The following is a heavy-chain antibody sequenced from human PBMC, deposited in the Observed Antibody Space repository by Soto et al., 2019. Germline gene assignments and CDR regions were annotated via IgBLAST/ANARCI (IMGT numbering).Heavy chain of an antibody. CDR2: ISYDGSNK. CDR1: GFTFSSYG. J-gene: IGHJ6*02. D-gene: IGHD3-10*01. V-gene: IGHV3-30*18. CDR3: AKDQRFGELFHYYYYGMDV. Sequence: GGSLRLSCAASGFTFSSYGMHWVRQAPGKGLEWVAVISYDGSNKYYADSVKGRFTISRDNSKNTLYLQMNSLRAEDTAVYYCAKDQRFGELFHYYYYGMDVWGQGTTVTVSS.